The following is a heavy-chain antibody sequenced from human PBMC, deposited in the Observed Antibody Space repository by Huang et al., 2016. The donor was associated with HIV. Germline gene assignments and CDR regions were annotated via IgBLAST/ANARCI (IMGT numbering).Heavy chain of an antibody. D-gene: IGHD3-3*01. J-gene: IGHJ4*02. Sequence: QVQLVQSGAEVKKPGTSVKVSCKTSGYTFSSHALHWLRHAPGQRPEWMGWINGGNGDTKYSQKFQGRFTITSDTSANIGYMELNSLLSEDTAVYYCARDPLDIRRHFDFWGQGSLVTVSS. CDR1: GYTFSSHA. V-gene: IGHV1-3*01. CDR3: ARDPLDIRRHFDF. CDR2: INGGNGDT.